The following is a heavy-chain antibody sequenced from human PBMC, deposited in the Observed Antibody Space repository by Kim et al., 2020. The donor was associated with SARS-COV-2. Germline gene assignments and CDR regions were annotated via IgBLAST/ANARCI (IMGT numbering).Heavy chain of an antibody. J-gene: IGHJ6*02. CDR1: GFSFDDYA. CDR2: MNWKSDTI. Sequence: GGSLRLSCAASGFSFDDYAMHWVRQAPGKGLEWVAGMNWKSDTIGYADSVKGRFTISRDNAENSLYLQMNNLRPEDTALYYCAKDSTRSGTYFFRMDVWGQGTTVTVSS. V-gene: IGHV3-9*01. D-gene: IGHD3-10*01. CDR3: AKDSTRSGTYFFRMDV.